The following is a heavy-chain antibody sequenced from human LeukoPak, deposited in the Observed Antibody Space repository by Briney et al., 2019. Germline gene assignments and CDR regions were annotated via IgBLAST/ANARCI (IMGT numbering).Heavy chain of an antibody. D-gene: IGHD3-9*01. Sequence: GESLKISCKGSGYSFTSYWIGWVRQMPGKGLEWMGIIYPGDSDTKYSPSFQGQVTISADKSVSTAYLQWSSLKASDTAMYYCARQDYHILTGFDYWGQGTLVTVSS. CDR2: IYPGDSDT. J-gene: IGHJ4*02. CDR3: ARQDYHILTGFDY. V-gene: IGHV5-51*01. CDR1: GYSFTSYW.